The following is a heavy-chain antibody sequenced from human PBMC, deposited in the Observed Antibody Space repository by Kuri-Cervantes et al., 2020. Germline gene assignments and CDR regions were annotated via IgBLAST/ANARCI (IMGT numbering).Heavy chain of an antibody. D-gene: IGHD5-12*01. J-gene: IGHJ5*02. CDR1: GGSISSSSYY. CDR2: IYYSGST. V-gene: IGHV4-39*01. Sequence: ESLKISCTVSGGSISSSSYYWGWIRQPPGKGLEWIGSIYYSGSTYYNPSLKSRVTISVDTSKNQFSLKLSSVTAADTAMYYCARRSGYGENWFDPWGQGTLVTVSS. CDR3: ARRSGYGENWFDP.